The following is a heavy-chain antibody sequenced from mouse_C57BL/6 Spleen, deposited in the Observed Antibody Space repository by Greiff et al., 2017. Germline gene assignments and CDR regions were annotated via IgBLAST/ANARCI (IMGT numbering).Heavy chain of an antibody. Sequence: EVHLVESGGGLVKPGGSLKLSCAASGFTFSSYAMSWVRQTPEKRLEWVETISDGGSYTYYPDNVKGRFTISRDNATNNLYLQMSHLKSEDTAMYYCAGDDGYYQAWFAYWGQGTLVTVSA. CDR3: AGDDGYYQAWFAY. V-gene: IGHV5-4*01. D-gene: IGHD2-3*01. CDR2: ISDGGSYT. CDR1: GFTFSSYA. J-gene: IGHJ3*01.